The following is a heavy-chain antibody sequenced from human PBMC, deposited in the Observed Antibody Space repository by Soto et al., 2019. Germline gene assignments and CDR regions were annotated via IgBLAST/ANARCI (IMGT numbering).Heavy chain of an antibody. CDR1: GYTFTSYG. Sequence: QVQLVQSGAEVKKPGASVKVSCKASGYTFTSYGITWVRQAPGQGLEWMGWISAYNGNTNYAQKHQGRVTMTTDTSSSQAYSELRSLRSADTAVYYCARDRGYSSSTGFRDSDYWGQGTLVTVSS. V-gene: IGHV1-18*01. CDR2: ISAYNGNT. CDR3: ARDRGYSSSTGFRDSDY. J-gene: IGHJ4*02. D-gene: IGHD6-13*01.